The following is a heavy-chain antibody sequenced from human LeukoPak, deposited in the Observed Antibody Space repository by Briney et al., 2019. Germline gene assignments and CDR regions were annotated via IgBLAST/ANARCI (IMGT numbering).Heavy chain of an antibody. D-gene: IGHD3-22*01. CDR2: ISSSSSYI. J-gene: IGHJ5*02. CDR3: ARGDTIVGGNWFDP. V-gene: IGHV3-21*01. Sequence: NXXRQAPXKXLEWVSSISSSSSYIYYADSVKGRFTISRDNAKNSPYLQMNSLRAEDTAVYYCARGDTIVGGNWFDPWGQGTLVTVSS.